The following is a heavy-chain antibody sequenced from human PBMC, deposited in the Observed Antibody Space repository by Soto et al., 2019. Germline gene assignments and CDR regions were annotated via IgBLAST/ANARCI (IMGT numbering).Heavy chain of an antibody. CDR3: ARLPLGYCSSTSCPRDDY. J-gene: IGHJ4*02. D-gene: IGHD2-2*01. Sequence: SETLSLTCTVSGGSISNFYWSWIRQPPGKGLEWIGYISYSGNTNYNPSLKSRVSISVDTSKNQFSLKLSSVTAADTAVYYCARLPLGYCSSTSCPRDDYWGQGTLVTVSS. CDR2: ISYSGNT. CDR1: GGSISNFY. V-gene: IGHV4-59*12.